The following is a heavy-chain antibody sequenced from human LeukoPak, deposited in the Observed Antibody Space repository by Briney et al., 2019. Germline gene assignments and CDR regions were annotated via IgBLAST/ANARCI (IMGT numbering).Heavy chain of an antibody. CDR1: GFTFSSYA. CDR2: ISGSGGST. J-gene: IGHJ4*02. CDR3: AKDATLNYYDSSGPFDY. Sequence: GGSLRLSCAASGFTFSSYAMSWVRQAPGKGLEWVSAISGSGGSTYYADSVKGRFTISRDNSKNTLYLQMNSLRAEDTAVYYCAKDATLNYYDSSGPFDYWGQGTLVTVS. V-gene: IGHV3-23*01. D-gene: IGHD3-22*01.